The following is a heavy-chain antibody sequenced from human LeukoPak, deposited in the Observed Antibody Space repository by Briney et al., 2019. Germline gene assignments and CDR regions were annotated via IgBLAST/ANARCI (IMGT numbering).Heavy chain of an antibody. J-gene: IGHJ4*02. Sequence: SETLSLTCTVSGGSISSYYWSWIRQSPGKGLEWIGSFYYIGKTYYNPSLKNRATISVDTSENHFSLRLTSVTAADTAMYFCARQDGQHYDWLWGPFDYWGQGSLVTVSS. CDR1: GGSISSYY. CDR3: ARQDGQHYDWLWGPFDY. D-gene: IGHD3-9*01. CDR2: FYYIGKT. V-gene: IGHV4-39*01.